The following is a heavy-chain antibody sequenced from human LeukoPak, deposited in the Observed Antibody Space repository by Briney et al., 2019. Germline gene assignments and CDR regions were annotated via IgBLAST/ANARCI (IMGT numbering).Heavy chain of an antibody. CDR2: ISAYNGNT. CDR1: GYTFTSYG. D-gene: IGHD6-19*01. J-gene: IGHJ4*02. CDR3: ARVDVIAVAGSTDFDY. V-gene: IGHV1-18*01. Sequence: ASVKVSCKASGYTFTSYGISWVRQAPGQGLEWMGWISAYNGNTSYAQKLQGRVTMTTDTSTSTAYMELRSLRSDDTAVYYCARVDVIAVAGSTDFDYWGQGTLVTVSS.